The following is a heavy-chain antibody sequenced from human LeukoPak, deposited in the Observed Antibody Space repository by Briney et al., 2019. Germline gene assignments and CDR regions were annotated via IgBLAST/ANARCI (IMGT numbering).Heavy chain of an antibody. J-gene: IGHJ6*03. D-gene: IGHD5-18*01. CDR2: ISSSSSYI. V-gene: IGHV3-21*01. Sequence: GGSLRLSCAASVFTFSSYTMNWVRQAPGKGLEWVSSISSSSSYIYYAHSVEGRFTISRDNAKNSLYLQMNSLRAEDTAVYYCASSLVAGYYYYNYYYMDVWGKGTTVTVSS. CDR1: VFTFSSYT. CDR3: ASSLVAGYYYYNYYYMDV.